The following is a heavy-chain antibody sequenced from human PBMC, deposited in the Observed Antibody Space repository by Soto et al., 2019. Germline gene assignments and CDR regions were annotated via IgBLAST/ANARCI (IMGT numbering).Heavy chain of an antibody. CDR3: AIVRSVGATSGAFYI. D-gene: IGHD1-26*01. V-gene: IGHV1-18*01. J-gene: IGHJ3*02. CDR2: ISAYNGNT. CDR1: GYTFTSYG. Sequence: GASVKVSCKASGYTFTSYGISWVRQAPGQGLEWMGWISAYNGNTNYAQKLQGRVTMTTDTSTSTAYMELRSLRSDDTAVYYCAIVRSVGATSGAFYIWGQGTMVTVSS.